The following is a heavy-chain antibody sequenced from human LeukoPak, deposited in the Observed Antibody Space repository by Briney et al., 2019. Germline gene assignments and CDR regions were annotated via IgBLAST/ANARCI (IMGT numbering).Heavy chain of an antibody. Sequence: GASVKVSCKASGYTFTSYGISWARQAPGQGLEWMGWISAYNGNTNYAQKLQGRVTMTTDTSTSTAYMELRSLRSDDTAVYYCARDGLGYCSSTSCSPFDYWGQGTLVTVSS. D-gene: IGHD2-2*01. CDR3: ARDGLGYCSSTSCSPFDY. CDR1: GYTFTSYG. J-gene: IGHJ4*02. CDR2: ISAYNGNT. V-gene: IGHV1-18*01.